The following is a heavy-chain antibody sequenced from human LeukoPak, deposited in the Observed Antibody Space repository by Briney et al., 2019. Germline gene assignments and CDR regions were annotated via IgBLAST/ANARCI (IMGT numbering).Heavy chain of an antibody. CDR1: GFTVSSNY. J-gene: IGHJ3*02. V-gene: IGHV3-66*01. CDR3: ARNRRGLGYYDSSGYLGAFDI. D-gene: IGHD3-22*01. Sequence: GGSLRLSCAASGFTVSSNYMSWVRQAPGKGLEWVSVIYSGGSTYYADSVKGRFTISRDNSKNTLYPQMNSLRAEDTAVYYCARNRRGLGYYDSSGYLGAFDIWGQGTMVTVSS. CDR2: IYSGGST.